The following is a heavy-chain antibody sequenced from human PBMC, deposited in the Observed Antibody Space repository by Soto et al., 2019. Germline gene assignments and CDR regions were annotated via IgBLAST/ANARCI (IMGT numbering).Heavy chain of an antibody. CDR1: GGTFSSYA. CDR3: ARRHTDMVTTDFDY. V-gene: IGHV1-69*06. D-gene: IGHD5-18*01. Sequence: QVQLVQSGAEVKKPGSSVKVSCKASGGTFSSYAISWVRQAPGQGLEWMGGIIPIFGTANYPQKFQGRVTITADKATSRAYMVLSSLRYEDAAVYYCARRHTDMVTTDFDYLGQGPLLTVSS. J-gene: IGHJ4*02. CDR2: IIPIFGTA.